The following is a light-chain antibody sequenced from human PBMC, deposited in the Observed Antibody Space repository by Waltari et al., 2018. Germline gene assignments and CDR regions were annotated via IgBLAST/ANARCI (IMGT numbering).Light chain of an antibody. CDR1: QNITNNY. CDR2: DSS. J-gene: IGKJ2*01. Sequence: EVILTQSPDTLSLSPGARATLSCRASQNITNNYLAWYQQTPGLAPRLLRYDSSSRATGVPDRFTGSGSGTDFTLTISSLEPEDFAVYYCQQYGSSPHTFGQGTKLE. CDR3: QQYGSSPHT. V-gene: IGKV3D-20*01.